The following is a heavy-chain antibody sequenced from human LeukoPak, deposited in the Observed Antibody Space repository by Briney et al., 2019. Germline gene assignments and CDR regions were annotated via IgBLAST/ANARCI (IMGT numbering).Heavy chain of an antibody. CDR1: GFTFSSYG. V-gene: IGHV3-30*02. J-gene: IGHJ4*02. CDR2: IRYDGSNK. CDR3: AKDRSPRGHIDY. D-gene: IGHD6-13*01. Sequence: GGSPRLSCAASGFTFSSYGMHWVRQAPGKGLEWVAFIRYDGSNKYYADSVKGRFTISRDNSKNTLYLQMNSLRAEDTAVYYCAKDRSPRGHIDYWGQGTLVTVSS.